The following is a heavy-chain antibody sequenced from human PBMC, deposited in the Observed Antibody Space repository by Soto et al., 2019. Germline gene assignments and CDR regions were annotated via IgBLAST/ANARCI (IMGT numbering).Heavy chain of an antibody. CDR2: ISGSAGTT. D-gene: IGHD2-8*01. J-gene: IGHJ3*01. V-gene: IGHV3-23*01. CDR3: AKNGPAYADAFDS. CDR1: GFIFASYA. Sequence: GGSLRLSCSASGFIFASYAMGWVRQAPGKGLEWVSVISGSAGTTDYAGSVTGRFTISRDNSKNTLYPHMNSLKGEDTAVYYCAKNGPAYADAFDSWGQGTMVT.